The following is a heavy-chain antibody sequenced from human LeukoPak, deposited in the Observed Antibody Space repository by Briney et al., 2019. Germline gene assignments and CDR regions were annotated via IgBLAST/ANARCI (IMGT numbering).Heavy chain of an antibody. V-gene: IGHV1-18*01. Sequence: ASVKVSCKASGYTFTSYGISWVRQAPGQGLDWMGWISAYNGNTNYAQKLQGRVTMTTDTSTSTAYMELRSLRSDDEAVYYCARERHKLGATDLFDYWGEGTLVTVSS. J-gene: IGHJ4*02. D-gene: IGHD1-26*01. CDR3: ARERHKLGATDLFDY. CDR1: GYTFTSYG. CDR2: ISAYNGNT.